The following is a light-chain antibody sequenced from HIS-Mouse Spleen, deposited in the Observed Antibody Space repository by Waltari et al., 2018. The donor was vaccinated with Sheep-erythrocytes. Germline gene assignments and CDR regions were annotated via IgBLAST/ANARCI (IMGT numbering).Light chain of an antibody. V-gene: IGLV3-10*01. Sequence: SYELTQPPSVSVSPGQTARITCSVDALPKKYACGYQQKSGQAPVLVIYEDSKRPSGIPERFSGSSSGTMATLTISGAQVEDDADYYCYSTDSSGNHWVFGGGTKLTVL. CDR1: ALPKKY. J-gene: IGLJ3*02. CDR2: EDS. CDR3: YSTDSSGNHWV.